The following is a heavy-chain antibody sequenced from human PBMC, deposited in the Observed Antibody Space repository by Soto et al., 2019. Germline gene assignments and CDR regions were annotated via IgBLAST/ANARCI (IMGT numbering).Heavy chain of an antibody. D-gene: IGHD4-4*01. Sequence: ASVKVSCKASGYPFSDNQIHWLRRAPGQGLEWMGRINPKSDDANYAQKFQGRVTMTRDTSIDTAYLELTGLTSDDTATYYCARKHSLDYIRWGLDPWGQGTLVTVSS. V-gene: IGHV1-2*02. CDR1: GYPFSDNQ. CDR3: ARKHSLDYIRWGLDP. J-gene: IGHJ5*02. CDR2: INPKSDDA.